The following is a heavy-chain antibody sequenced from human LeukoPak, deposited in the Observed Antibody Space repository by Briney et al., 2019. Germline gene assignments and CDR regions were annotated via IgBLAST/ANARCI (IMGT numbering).Heavy chain of an antibody. Sequence: SLRLSCAASGFTFDDYAMHWVRQAPGKGLEWVSGISWNSGSIGYADSVKGRFTISRDNAKNSLYLQMNSLRAEDTALYYCAKDKGSTVTTPLDYWGQGTLVTVSS. CDR3: AKDKGSTVTTPLDY. V-gene: IGHV3-9*01. J-gene: IGHJ4*02. CDR2: ISWNSGSI. D-gene: IGHD4-17*01. CDR1: GFTFDDYA.